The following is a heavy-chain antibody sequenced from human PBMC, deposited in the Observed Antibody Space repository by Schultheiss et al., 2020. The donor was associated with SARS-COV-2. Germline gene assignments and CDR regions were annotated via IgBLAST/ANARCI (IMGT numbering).Heavy chain of an antibody. CDR2: ITASGEST. J-gene: IGHJ6*02. CDR3: AKVAQYSSSWYTDYYYYYGMDV. CDR1: GFTFSNFA. D-gene: IGHD6-13*01. V-gene: IGHV3-NL1*01. Sequence: GGSLRLSCAASGFTFSNFAIHWVRQAPGKGLEWVSGITASGESTHYADSVKGRFTISRDNSKNTLYLQMNSLRADDTAVYYCAKVAQYSSSWYTDYYYYYGMDVWGQGTTVTVSS.